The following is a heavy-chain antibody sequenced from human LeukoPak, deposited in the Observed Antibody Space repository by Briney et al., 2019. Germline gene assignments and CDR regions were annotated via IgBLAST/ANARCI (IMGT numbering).Heavy chain of an antibody. CDR2: ISPNSGGT. V-gene: IGHV1-2*02. J-gene: IGHJ1*01. CDR1: GYTFTGYY. Sequence: ASVKVSCKASGYTFTGYYMHWVRQAPGQGLEWMGWISPNSGGTNYAQKFQGRVTMTRDTSISTAYMELSRLRSDDTAVYYCAAPYCSSTSCLEYFQHWGQGTLVTVSS. CDR3: AAPYCSSTSCLEYFQH. D-gene: IGHD2-2*01.